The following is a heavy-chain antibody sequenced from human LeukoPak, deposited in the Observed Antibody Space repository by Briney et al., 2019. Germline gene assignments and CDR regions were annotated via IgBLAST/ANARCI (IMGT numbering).Heavy chain of an antibody. J-gene: IGHJ6*02. CDR2: IYHSGST. CDR3: ARGPHTYYDFWSGRWYYGMDV. Sequence: PSGTLSLTCAVSGGSISSSNWWSWVRQPPGKGLEWIGEIYHSGSTNYNPSLKSRVTISVDTSKNQFSLKLSSVTAADTAVYYCARGPHTYYDFWSGRWYYGMDVWGQGTTVTVSS. D-gene: IGHD3-3*01. V-gene: IGHV4-4*02. CDR1: GGSISSSNW.